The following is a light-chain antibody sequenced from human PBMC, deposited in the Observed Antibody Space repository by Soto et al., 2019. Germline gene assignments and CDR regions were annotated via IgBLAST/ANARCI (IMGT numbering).Light chain of an antibody. V-gene: IGLV2-14*01. CDR3: SSHSSSSTPYV. Sequence: QPVLTQPASVSGSPGQSIIISCTGTSSDVGAYNYVSWYQQYPGKAPKLMIYEVSNRPSGVSNRFSASKSGNTASLTISGLQAEDEADYYCSSHSSSSTPYVFGSGTKLTVL. CDR2: EVS. CDR1: SSDVGAYNY. J-gene: IGLJ1*01.